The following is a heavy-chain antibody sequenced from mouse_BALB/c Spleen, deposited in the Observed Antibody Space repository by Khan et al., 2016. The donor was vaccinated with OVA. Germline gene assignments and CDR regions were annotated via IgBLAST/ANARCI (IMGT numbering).Heavy chain of an antibody. CDR2: INPSNGDT. CDR1: GYTFTSYY. J-gene: IGHJ3*01. V-gene: IGHV1-53*01. CDR3: TRGGYGGFAS. Sequence: QVRLQQSGAELVKPGASVQLSCKASGYTFTSYYMYWVKQRPGQGLEWIGDINPSNGDTYFNEKFKSKATLTVDKSSSTTYMQLSSLTSEDSAVYYCTRGGYGGFASWGQGTLVTVSA. D-gene: IGHD2-2*01.